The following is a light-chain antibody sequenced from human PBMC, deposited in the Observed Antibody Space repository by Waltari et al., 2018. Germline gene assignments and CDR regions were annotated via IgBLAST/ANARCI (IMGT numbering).Light chain of an antibody. CDR1: QSISSN. CDR2: AAS. Sequence: IQMTQSPSSLSASVGDRVTITCRASQSISSNLNWYQHKKGKAPEVLIYAASSLQSGVPSRFSGSGYGKYLNIKISNLKSEDFATYYCQQSYSTPWTFGQGTKVEVK. V-gene: IGKV1-39*01. J-gene: IGKJ1*01. CDR3: QQSYSTPWT.